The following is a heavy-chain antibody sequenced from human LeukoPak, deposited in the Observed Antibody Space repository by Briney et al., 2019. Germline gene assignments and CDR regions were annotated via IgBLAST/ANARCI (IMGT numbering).Heavy chain of an antibody. J-gene: IGHJ4*02. CDR2: ISWNSGSI. D-gene: IGHD1-26*01. Sequence: GGSLRLSCAASGFTFDDYAMHWVRQAPGKGLEWVSGISWNSGSIGYADSVKGRFTISRDNAKNSLYLQMNSLRAEDTAVYYCASLVGTTRWGQGTLVTVSS. V-gene: IGHV3-9*01. CDR3: ASLVGTTR. CDR1: GFTFDDYA.